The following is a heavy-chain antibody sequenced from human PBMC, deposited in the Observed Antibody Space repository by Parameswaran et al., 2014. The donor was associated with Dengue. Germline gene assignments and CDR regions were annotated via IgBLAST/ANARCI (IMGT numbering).Heavy chain of an antibody. V-gene: IGHV4-59*01. D-gene: IGHD3-22*01. J-gene: IGHJ4*02. CDR2: IHYSGTT. Sequence: VRQAPGKGLEWIGCIHYSGTTNYNPSLKSRVTISVDTSKNQFSLKMSSVTAADTAVYYCARRSYYENSGYHFDYWGQGTLVTVSS. CDR3: ARRSYYENSGYHFDY.